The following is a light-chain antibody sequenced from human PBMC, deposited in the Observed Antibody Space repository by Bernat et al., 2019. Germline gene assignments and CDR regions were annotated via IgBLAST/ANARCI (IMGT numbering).Light chain of an antibody. CDR2: LNSDGSH. CDR3: QTWGTGFWV. J-gene: IGLJ3*02. CDR1: SGHSRHA. V-gene: IGLV4-69*01. Sequence: QLVLTQSPSPSPSLVASAKLTCTLRSGHSRHAIACHQQQPDKRPRFLLKLNSDGSHTKGDGIPDRFSGSSSGAEGYRTSSSLQSEDEADYSWQTWGTGFWVFGGGTKLTVL.